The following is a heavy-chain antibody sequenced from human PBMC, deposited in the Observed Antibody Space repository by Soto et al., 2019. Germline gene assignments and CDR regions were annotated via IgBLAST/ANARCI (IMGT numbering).Heavy chain of an antibody. CDR3: AKGDSSGDPRYFGY. Sequence: GGSLRLSCAASGFTFSSYAMSWVRQAPGKGLEWVSAISASGASTYYADTVKGRFTISRDNSKNTLYLQMNSLRAEDTAVYYCAKGDSSGDPRYFGYWGQGTLVTVSS. D-gene: IGHD3-22*01. V-gene: IGHV3-23*01. J-gene: IGHJ4*02. CDR1: GFTFSSYA. CDR2: ISASGAST.